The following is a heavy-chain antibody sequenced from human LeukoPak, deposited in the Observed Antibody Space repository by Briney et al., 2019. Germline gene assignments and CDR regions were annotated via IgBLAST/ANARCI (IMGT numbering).Heavy chain of an antibody. CDR3: AKGLQWELPCDY. Sequence: GGSLRLSCAASGFTFSSYAMSWVRQAPGKGLEWVSAISGGGASGGRTYYADAVKGRFTISRDNSKNALYLQMNSLRAEDTAVYYCAKGLQWELPCDYWGQGTLVTVSS. CDR2: ISGGGASGGRT. CDR1: GFTFSSYA. J-gene: IGHJ4*02. D-gene: IGHD1-26*01. V-gene: IGHV3-23*01.